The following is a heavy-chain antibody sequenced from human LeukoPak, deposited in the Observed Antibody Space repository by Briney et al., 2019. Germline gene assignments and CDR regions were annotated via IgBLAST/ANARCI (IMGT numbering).Heavy chain of an antibody. CDR2: IYYSGRT. V-gene: IGHV4-59*01. CDR1: GGSISSYY. D-gene: IGHD1-14*01. J-gene: IGHJ2*01. Sequence: PSETLSLTCTVSGGSISSYYWTWIRQPPGKALEWIGYIYYSGRTSYNPSLKSRVTMSVDTSKNQFSLKLSSVTAADTAVYYCARDGNPWNLDVWGRGTLVTVSS. CDR3: ARDGNPWNLDV.